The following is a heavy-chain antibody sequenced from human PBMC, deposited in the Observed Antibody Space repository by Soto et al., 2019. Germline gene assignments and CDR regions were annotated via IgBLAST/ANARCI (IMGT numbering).Heavy chain of an antibody. D-gene: IGHD3-16*01. CDR1: GFTFSSNG. V-gene: IGHV3-33*01. Sequence: QVQLEQSGGGVVQPGRSLRLSCAASGFTFSSNGMHWVRQAPGKGLEWVAVIWYDGSNKYYADSVEGRFTISRDNSKNTLYLQMNSLRAEDTAVYYCARWGNNKKLDYWGQGTQFTVSS. J-gene: IGHJ4*02. CDR2: IWYDGSNK. CDR3: ARWGNNKKLDY.